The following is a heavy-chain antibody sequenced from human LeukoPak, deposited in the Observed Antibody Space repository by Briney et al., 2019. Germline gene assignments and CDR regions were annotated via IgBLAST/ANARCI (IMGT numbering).Heavy chain of an antibody. CDR1: GGSISSSSHY. V-gene: IGHV4-39*01. D-gene: IGHD6-19*01. Sequence: PSETLSLTCTVSGGSISSSSHYWGWIRQPPGKGPEWIGSIYYSGSTYYNPSLKSRVTISVDTSKNQFSLKLSSVTAADTAVYYCASLYSSGWSGDYWGQGTLVTVSS. CDR3: ASLYSSGWSGDY. CDR2: IYYSGST. J-gene: IGHJ4*02.